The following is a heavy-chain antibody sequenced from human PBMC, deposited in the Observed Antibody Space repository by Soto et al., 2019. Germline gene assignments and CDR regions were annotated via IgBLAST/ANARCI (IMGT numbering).Heavy chain of an antibody. CDR1: GYTFTHYH. V-gene: IGHV1-46*01. CDR3: ARGVCNSSGNSRDLQH. Sequence: GSSVKVSCKASGYTFTHYHVYWVRQAPGRGLEWLGMINPSGGSTTYAQNLQGRVTMTRDTSTNTVYMELSSLRSEDTAVYYCARGVCNSSGNSRDLQHWGQPTLVTVSS. D-gene: IGHD3-22*01. CDR2: INPSGGST. J-gene: IGHJ1*01.